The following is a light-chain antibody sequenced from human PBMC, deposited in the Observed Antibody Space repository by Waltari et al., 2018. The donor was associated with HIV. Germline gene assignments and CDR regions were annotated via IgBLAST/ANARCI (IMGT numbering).Light chain of an antibody. CDR1: QHISSN. CDR2: AAS. J-gene: IGKJ1*01. V-gene: IGKV1-39*01. CDR3: QQSYSSPGT. Sequence: DIQMSQSPSSLSASVGDRVTITCRASQHISSNLNWYQQKPGKAPKLLIYAASSLESGVPSRFSGGGSGTEFTLTISSLQYEDFATYHCQQSYSSPGTFGQGTKVEI.